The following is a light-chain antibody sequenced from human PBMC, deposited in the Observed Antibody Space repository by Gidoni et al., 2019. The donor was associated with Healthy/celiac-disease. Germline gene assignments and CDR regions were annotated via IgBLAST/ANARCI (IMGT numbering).Light chain of an antibody. Sequence: EIVLTQSPGTLSLSPGERATLSCRASQSGSSSYLAGYQQKPGQAPRLLIYGASSRATGIPDRCSGSGSGTDFTLTISRLEPEDFAVYYCQQYGSSQTFGQGTKVEIK. J-gene: IGKJ1*01. CDR3: QQYGSSQT. CDR2: GAS. V-gene: IGKV3-20*01. CDR1: QSGSSSY.